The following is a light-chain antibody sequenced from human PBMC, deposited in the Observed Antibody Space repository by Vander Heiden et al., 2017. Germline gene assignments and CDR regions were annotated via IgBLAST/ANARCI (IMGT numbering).Light chain of an antibody. CDR3: QQSDTTPLST. J-gene: IGKJ3*01. Sequence: DIQMTQSPSSLSASVGDRVTITCRASQSISSYLNWYQQKPGKAPKLLIYAASSLQSGVPSRFSGSGYGTDFTLTISSLQPEDFATYYCQQSDTTPLSTFGPETKVDIK. CDR2: AAS. V-gene: IGKV1-39*01. CDR1: QSISSY.